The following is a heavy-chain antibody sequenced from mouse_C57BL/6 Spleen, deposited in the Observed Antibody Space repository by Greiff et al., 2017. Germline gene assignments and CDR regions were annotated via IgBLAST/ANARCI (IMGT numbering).Heavy chain of an antibody. V-gene: IGHV1-59*01. Sequence: QVQLKQPGAELVRPGTSVKLSCKASGYTFTSYWMHWVKQRPGQGLEWIGVIDPSDSYTNYNQRFKGKATLTVDTSSSTAYMQLSSLTSEDSAVYYCARYGYDGFDYWGQGTTLTVSS. CDR1: GYTFTSYW. CDR3: ARYGYDGFDY. J-gene: IGHJ2*01. D-gene: IGHD2-2*01. CDR2: IDPSDSYT.